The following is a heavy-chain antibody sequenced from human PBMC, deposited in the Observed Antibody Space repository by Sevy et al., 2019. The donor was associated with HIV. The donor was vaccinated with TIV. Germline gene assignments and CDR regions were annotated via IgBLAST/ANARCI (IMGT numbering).Heavy chain of an antibody. CDR1: GFSINSDYY. J-gene: IGHJ4*02. Sequence: SETLSLTCTVSGFSINSDYYWGWIRQPPGKGLKWIGSIYDGGSTYYNPSLKSRVTISIDTSKNQFSLKLSSVTAADTAVYYCARDYYGSGSYYEFVYWGQGTLVTVSS. CDR2: IYDGGST. V-gene: IGHV4-38-2*02. D-gene: IGHD3-10*01. CDR3: ARDYYGSGSYYEFVY.